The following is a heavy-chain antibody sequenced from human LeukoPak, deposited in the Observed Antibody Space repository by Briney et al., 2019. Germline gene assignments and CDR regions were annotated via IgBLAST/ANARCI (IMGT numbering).Heavy chain of an antibody. Sequence: GGSLTLSCAASGFTFSSYGMSWVRQAPGKGLEWVSGISGSGGSTYYADSVKGRFTISRDNSKNTLYLQMNSLRAEDTAVYYCAKDLELFDYWGQGTLVTVSS. D-gene: IGHD1-7*01. CDR1: GFTFSSYG. CDR2: ISGSGGST. J-gene: IGHJ4*02. CDR3: AKDLELFDY. V-gene: IGHV3-23*01.